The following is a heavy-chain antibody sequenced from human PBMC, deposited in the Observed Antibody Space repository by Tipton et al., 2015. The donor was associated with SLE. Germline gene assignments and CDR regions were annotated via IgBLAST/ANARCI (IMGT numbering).Heavy chain of an antibody. J-gene: IGHJ3*02. CDR1: GFTFSSYS. CDR3: ARGNLYYDSSGYLLDAFDI. Sequence: SLRLSCAASGFTFSSYSMNWVRQAPGKGLEWVSSISSSSSYIYYADSVKGRFTISRDNAKNSLYLQMNSLRAEDTAVYYCARGNLYYDSSGYLLDAFDIWGQGTMVTVSS. D-gene: IGHD3-22*01. CDR2: ISSSSSYI. V-gene: IGHV3-21*01.